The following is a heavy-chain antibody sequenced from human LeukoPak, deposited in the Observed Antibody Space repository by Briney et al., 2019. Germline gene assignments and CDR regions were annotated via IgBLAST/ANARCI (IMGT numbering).Heavy chain of an antibody. J-gene: IGHJ4*02. Sequence: GGSLRLSCAASGFTFSNYAMSWIRQAPGKGLEWVSYISGSHNYTSYADSVKGRFTISRDNAKNSLYLQMNSLTAEDTAVYYCATSSPSLYYYASGSYSDYWGQGTLVTVSS. V-gene: IGHV3-11*03. CDR2: ISGSHNYT. CDR3: ATSSPSLYYYASGSYSDY. CDR1: GFTFSNYA. D-gene: IGHD3-10*01.